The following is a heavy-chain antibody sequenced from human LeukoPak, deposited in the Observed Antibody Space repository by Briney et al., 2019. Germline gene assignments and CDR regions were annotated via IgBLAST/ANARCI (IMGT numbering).Heavy chain of an antibody. CDR2: ISGSGSST. V-gene: IGHV3-23*01. Sequence: GGSLRLSCAASGFTFSNYAMTWVRQAPGKGLEWVSTISGSGSSTYYADSVKGRFNISRDNSKNTLSLQMNSLRAEDTATYYCASRGPCRGGTCYGLGYWGQGTLVTVSS. CDR1: GFTFSNYA. D-gene: IGHD2-15*01. CDR3: ASRGPCRGGTCYGLGY. J-gene: IGHJ4*02.